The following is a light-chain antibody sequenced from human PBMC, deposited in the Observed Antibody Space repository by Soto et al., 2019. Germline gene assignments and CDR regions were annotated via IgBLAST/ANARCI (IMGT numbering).Light chain of an antibody. Sequence: DIQMTQSPSALSASVGDRVTLTCRASQSISSSLAWYQQTPGTAPKVLIYDASTLERGVPSRFSGSGFGTEFYLTISSLQPDDFATYYCQQTYSSPQTFGQGTKLEIK. CDR3: QQTYSSPQT. CDR1: QSISSS. CDR2: DAS. V-gene: IGKV1-5*01. J-gene: IGKJ2*01.